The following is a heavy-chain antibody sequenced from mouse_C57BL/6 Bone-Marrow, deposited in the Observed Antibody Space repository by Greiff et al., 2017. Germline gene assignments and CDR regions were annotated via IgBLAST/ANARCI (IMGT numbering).Heavy chain of an antibody. V-gene: IGHV2-5*01. J-gene: IGHJ3*01. CDR1: GFSLTSYG. CDR2: IWRGGST. CDR3: AKNANDGYYGFAY. Sequence: VQRVESGPGLVQPSQSLSITCTVSGFSLTSYGVHWVRQSPGKGLEWLGVIWRGGSTDYNAAFMSRLSITKDNSKSQVFFKMNSLQADDTAIYYCAKNANDGYYGFAYWGQGTLVTVSA. D-gene: IGHD2-3*01.